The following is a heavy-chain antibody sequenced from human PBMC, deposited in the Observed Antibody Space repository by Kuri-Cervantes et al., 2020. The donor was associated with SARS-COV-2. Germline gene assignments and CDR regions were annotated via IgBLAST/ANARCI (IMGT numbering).Heavy chain of an antibody. Sequence: SETLSLTGPLSGGSTRSSSYYCGWIRQPPGKGLELIARIFYSGSTYYNPSLKSRVTISVDTSKNQFSLTLSSVTAADTAVYYCARRGAVAGTVPFFDYWGQGTLVTVSS. J-gene: IGHJ4*02. D-gene: IGHD6-19*01. CDR3: ARRGAVAGTVPFFDY. CDR2: IFYSGST. CDR1: GGSTRSSSYY. V-gene: IGHV4-39*01.